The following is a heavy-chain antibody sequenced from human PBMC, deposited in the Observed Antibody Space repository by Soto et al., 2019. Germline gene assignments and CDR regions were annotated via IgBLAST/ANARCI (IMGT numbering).Heavy chain of an antibody. CDR3: AGGGVWRAIALTRDYYGMEV. J-gene: IGHJ6*01. V-gene: IGHV5-51*01. D-gene: IGHD3-16*01. CDR2: IYPGDSDT. CDR1: GYSFTSYW. Sequence: PGESLKISCKGSGYSFTSYWIGWVRQMPGKGLEWMGIIYPGDSDTRYSPSFQGQVTISADKSISTAYLQWSSLKAPDTAMYYCAGGGVWRAIALTRDYYGMEVWGQGTTVTFSS.